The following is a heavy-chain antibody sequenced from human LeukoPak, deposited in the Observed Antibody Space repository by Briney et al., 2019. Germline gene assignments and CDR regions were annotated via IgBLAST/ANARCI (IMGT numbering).Heavy chain of an antibody. CDR3: AKQLGYCSDGSCYFPY. CDR2: ISNNGGYT. D-gene: IGHD2-15*01. CDR1: GFTFSSYS. V-gene: IGHV3-23*01. J-gene: IGHJ4*02. Sequence: GGSLRLSCAASGFTFSSYSVSWVRQAPGKGLEWVSAISNNGGYTYYADSVQGRFTISRDNSKSTLCLQMNSLRAEDTAVYYCAKQLGYCSDGSCYFPYWGQGTLVTVSS.